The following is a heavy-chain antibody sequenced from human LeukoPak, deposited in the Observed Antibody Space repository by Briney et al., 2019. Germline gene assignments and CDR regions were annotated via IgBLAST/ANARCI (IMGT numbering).Heavy chain of an antibody. V-gene: IGHV1-3*04. CDR2: TSNYNGNT. J-gene: IGHJ6*02. D-gene: IGHD3-10*01. Sequence: ASVKVSCKASGYTFTRSALHWVRQAPGQRLEWMGWTSNYNGNTKYSEKFQGRVTITRDTSANTVYMELNSLRSQDTGVYYCARDEVDYYGMDVWGQGTTITVSS. CDR1: GYTFTRSA. CDR3: ARDEVDYYGMDV.